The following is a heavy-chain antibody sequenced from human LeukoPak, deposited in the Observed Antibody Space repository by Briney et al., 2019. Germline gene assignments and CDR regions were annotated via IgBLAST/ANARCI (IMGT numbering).Heavy chain of an antibody. CDR2: IKRKTDGGTT. CDR3: TTDSVAVAGFDY. Sequence: GGSLRLSCAASGFTFSNAWMTWVRQAPGKGLEWDGRIKRKTDGGTTDYAAPVKGRFSILRDDSKNTLYLQMNSLKTEDTAVYYCTTDSVAVAGFDYWGQGTLVAVSS. D-gene: IGHD6-19*01. CDR1: GFTFSNAW. J-gene: IGHJ4*02. V-gene: IGHV3-15*01.